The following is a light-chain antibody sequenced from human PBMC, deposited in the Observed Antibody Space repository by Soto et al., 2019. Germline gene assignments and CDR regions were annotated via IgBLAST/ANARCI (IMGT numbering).Light chain of an antibody. V-gene: IGKV1-27*01. CDR3: QNYNSAPLT. CDR2: EAS. J-gene: IGKJ4*01. Sequence: DIQMTQSPSSLSTSVGDRITITCRASQGITYYLAWYQQKPGKVPKLLIYEASTLQSGVPSRFSGSGSATDFTLTITSLQPEDVGTYYCQNYNSAPLTFGGGTKVDIK. CDR1: QGITYY.